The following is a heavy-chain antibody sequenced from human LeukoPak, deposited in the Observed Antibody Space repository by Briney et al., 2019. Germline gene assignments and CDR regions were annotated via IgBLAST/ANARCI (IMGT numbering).Heavy chain of an antibody. D-gene: IGHD1-14*01. J-gene: IGHJ4*02. V-gene: IGHV3-33*01. CDR2: IAYDGSRA. CDR1: GFTFGGYG. CDR3: TRYNNDHSDY. Sequence: GGSLRLSCAGSGFTFGGYGMHWFRQTPGKGLEWVAVIAYDGSRAFYADSVKGRFTISRDNSKNTMSVQMDDLRAEDTAVYYWTRYNNDHSDYWGQGTPVTASS.